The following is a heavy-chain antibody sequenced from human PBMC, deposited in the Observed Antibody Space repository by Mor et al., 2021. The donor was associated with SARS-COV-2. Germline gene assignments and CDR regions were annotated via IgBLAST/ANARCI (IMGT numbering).Heavy chain of an antibody. CDR3: ARGAERGRPAYFDS. V-gene: IGHV3-53*01. CDR2: IYSGGST. Sequence: LGWVSVIYSGGSTYYADSVRGRFTISRDNSKNSLYLQMNSLRVEDTAVYYCARGAERGRPAYFDSWGQGTLV. D-gene: IGHD6-25*01. J-gene: IGHJ4*02.